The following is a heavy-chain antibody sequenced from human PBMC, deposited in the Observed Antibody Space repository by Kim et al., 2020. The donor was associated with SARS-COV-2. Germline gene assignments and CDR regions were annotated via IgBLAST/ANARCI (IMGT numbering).Heavy chain of an antibody. CDR3: VRDRMGGAFDM. D-gene: IGHD3-16*01. J-gene: IGHJ3*02. V-gene: IGHV3-48*02. Sequence: GGSLRLSCATSGFTFSAYDMNWVRQAPGKGLEWLSFITKSSTTIYYADSVEGGFTISRDNAKNSLFLQMNSLRDEDTALYYCVRDRMGGAFDMWGQGTMVTVSS. CDR1: GFTFSAYD. CDR2: ITKSSTTI.